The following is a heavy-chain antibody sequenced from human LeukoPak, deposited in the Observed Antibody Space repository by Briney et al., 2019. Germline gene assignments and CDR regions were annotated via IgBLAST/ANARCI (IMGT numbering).Heavy chain of an antibody. J-gene: IGHJ4*02. V-gene: IGHV3-33*06. D-gene: IGHD3-22*01. CDR3: AKPAYYDSSGYYPYYFDY. Sequence: GRSLRLSCAASGFTFSSCGMHWVRQAPGKGLEWVAVIWYDGSNKYYADSVKGRFTISRDNSKNTLYLQMNSLRDEDTAVYYCAKPAYYDSSGYYPYYFDYWGQGTLVTVSS. CDR2: IWYDGSNK. CDR1: GFTFSSCG.